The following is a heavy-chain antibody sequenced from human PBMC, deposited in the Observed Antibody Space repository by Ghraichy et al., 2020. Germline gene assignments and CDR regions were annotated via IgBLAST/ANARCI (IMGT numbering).Heavy chain of an antibody. Sequence: ASVKVSCKASGYTFTTYAINWVRQAPGQGLEWMGWINTNTGNPTYAQGFTGRFVFSLDTSVSTAYLQINSLKTEDTAFYYCASGSVTGYETFHYNWFDPWGQGTLVTVSS. CDR3: ASGSVTGYETFHYNWFDP. D-gene: IGHD3-9*01. CDR2: INTNTGNP. J-gene: IGHJ5*02. V-gene: IGHV7-4-1*02. CDR1: GYTFTTYA.